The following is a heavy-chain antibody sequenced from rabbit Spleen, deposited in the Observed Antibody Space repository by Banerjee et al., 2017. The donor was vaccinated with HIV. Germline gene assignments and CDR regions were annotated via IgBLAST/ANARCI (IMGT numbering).Heavy chain of an antibody. Sequence: QSLEESGGGLVKPGGTLTLTCTVSGFTISSNYWMCLVRQAPGKGLELIACIYNGDGTTYYASWVNGRFTISRSTSLNTVTLQMTSLTAADTATYFCARDLVAVIGWNFNLWGQGTLVTVS. J-gene: IGHJ4*01. CDR1: GFTISSNYW. V-gene: IGHV1S43*01. CDR2: IYNGDGTT. CDR3: ARDLVAVIGWNFNL. D-gene: IGHD5-1*01.